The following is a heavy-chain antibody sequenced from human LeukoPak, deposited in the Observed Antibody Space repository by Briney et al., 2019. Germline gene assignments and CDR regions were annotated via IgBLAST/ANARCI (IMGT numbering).Heavy chain of an antibody. CDR3: ARGLRGYSGYDLGYFDY. J-gene: IGHJ4*02. D-gene: IGHD5-12*01. CDR1: GGTFSSYA. Sequence: SVKVSCKASGGTFSSYAISWVRQAPGQRLEWMGRIIPILGIANYAQKFQGRVTITADKSTSTAYMELSSLRSEDTAVYYCARGLRGYSGYDLGYFDYWGQGTLVTVSS. V-gene: IGHV1-69*04. CDR2: IIPILGIA.